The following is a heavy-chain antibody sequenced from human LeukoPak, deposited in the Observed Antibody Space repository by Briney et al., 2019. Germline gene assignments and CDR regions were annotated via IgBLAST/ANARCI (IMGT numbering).Heavy chain of an antibody. D-gene: IGHD3-16*01. Sequence: ASVKVSCKASGYTFTGYYMHWVRQAPGQGLEWMGWINPNSGSTNYAQKFQGRVTMTRDTSISTAYMELSRLRSDDTAVYYCARGLRVGSSGYWGQGTLLTVSS. CDR2: INPNSGST. J-gene: IGHJ4*02. CDR1: GYTFTGYY. V-gene: IGHV1-2*02. CDR3: ARGLRVGSSGY.